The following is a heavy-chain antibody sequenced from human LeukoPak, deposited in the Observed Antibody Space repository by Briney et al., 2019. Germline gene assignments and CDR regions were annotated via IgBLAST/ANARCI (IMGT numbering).Heavy chain of an antibody. V-gene: IGHV4-30-4*02. CDR3: ASLRGPNGMDV. CDR1: GGSIRSGDYY. J-gene: IGHJ6*02. Sequence: SDTLSLTCTVSGGSIRSGDYYWGWIRQTPGRGLEWIGYIYYSGSTYYNPSAKSRVTISVDTSKNQCSLKLSAVTAADTVVYYCASLRGPNGMDVWGQGTTVTVSS. CDR2: IYYSGST. D-gene: IGHD3-10*01.